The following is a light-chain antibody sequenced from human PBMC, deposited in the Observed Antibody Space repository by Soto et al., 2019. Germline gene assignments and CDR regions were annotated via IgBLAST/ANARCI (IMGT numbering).Light chain of an antibody. Sequence: NFMLAQPHSVSASPGKTVNISCTRSSGSIANNYVQWFQQRPGSSPTTVMYEDNQRPSGVPDRYSGSIDRSSNSASLTISGLRTEDEADYYCQSYDGSLGVLGGGTKLTVL. J-gene: IGLJ3*02. CDR2: EDN. V-gene: IGLV6-57*01. CDR3: QSYDGSLGV. CDR1: SGSIANNY.